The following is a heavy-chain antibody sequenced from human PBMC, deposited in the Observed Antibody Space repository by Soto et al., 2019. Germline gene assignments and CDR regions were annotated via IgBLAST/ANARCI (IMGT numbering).Heavy chain of an antibody. CDR1: GFTFSSYG. Sequence: PGGSLRLSCAASGFTFSSYGVHWVRQAPGKGLEWVAVISKDGSTKYDADSVKGRFTISRDNSKNTLYLQMNSLRAEDTAVYYCAKETHSSGYGSYFDYWGQGTLVTVSS. D-gene: IGHD3-22*01. CDR3: AKETHSSGYGSYFDY. CDR2: ISKDGSTK. V-gene: IGHV3-30*18. J-gene: IGHJ4*02.